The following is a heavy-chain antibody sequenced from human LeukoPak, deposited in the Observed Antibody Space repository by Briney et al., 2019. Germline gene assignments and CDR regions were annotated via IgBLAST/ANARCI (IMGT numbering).Heavy chain of an antibody. J-gene: IGHJ4*02. Sequence: PGGSLRLSCAASGLTFSSYSMSWVRQAPGKGLEWVATIKQDGSEKYYADSAKGRFTISRDNAKNSLYLQMNSLRAEDTAFYYCARGHSSGWWAIDYWGQGTLVTVSS. D-gene: IGHD6-19*01. V-gene: IGHV3-7*03. CDR2: IKQDGSEK. CDR3: ARGHSSGWWAIDY. CDR1: GLTFSSYS.